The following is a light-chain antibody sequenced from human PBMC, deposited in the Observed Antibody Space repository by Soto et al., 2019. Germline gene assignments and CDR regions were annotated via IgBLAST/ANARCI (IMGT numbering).Light chain of an antibody. J-gene: IGKJ2*01. CDR1: QTVSSN. CDR3: HHYHNWPPQYT. Sequence: EIVMTQSPATLSVSPGERATLSCRASQTVSSNLAWYQQKPGQAPRLLIYGASTRAHGVPARFSGSGSGTEFTLTISSLQSEDFAVYYCHHYHNWPPQYTFGQGTKLQIK. V-gene: IGKV3-15*01. CDR2: GAS.